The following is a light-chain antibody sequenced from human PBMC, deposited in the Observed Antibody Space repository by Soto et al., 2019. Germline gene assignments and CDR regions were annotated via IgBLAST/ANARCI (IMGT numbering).Light chain of an antibody. J-gene: IGLJ1*01. V-gene: IGLV2-8*01. CDR1: SSDVGGYNY. CDR3: FSYAGRNNFDV. CDR2: EVT. Sequence: QSVLTQPPSASWSPGQSVTISCTGTSSDVGGYNYVSWYQKHPGNAPKLVIFEVTKRPSGVPDRFSGSKFGNTASLTVSGLQPEDEAEYYCFSYAGRNNFDVFGTGTKLTVL.